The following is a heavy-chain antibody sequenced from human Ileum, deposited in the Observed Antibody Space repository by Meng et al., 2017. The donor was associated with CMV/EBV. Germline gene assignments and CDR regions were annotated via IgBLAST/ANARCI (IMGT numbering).Heavy chain of an antibody. CDR3: ARAGAEVTTHFDF. D-gene: IGHD2-21*02. CDR2: ISAKNGDT. CDR1: RYNFDIFG. J-gene: IGHJ4*02. Sequence: QAQLVQYGPELQKPGASVKVSGKASRYNFDIFGMTWVRQAPGQGLEWVGWISAKNGDTRYARKFQGRVTVTTDTSTKTVYMEVRGLRSDDSAVYYCARAGAEVTTHFDFWGQGTLVTVSS. V-gene: IGHV1-18*04.